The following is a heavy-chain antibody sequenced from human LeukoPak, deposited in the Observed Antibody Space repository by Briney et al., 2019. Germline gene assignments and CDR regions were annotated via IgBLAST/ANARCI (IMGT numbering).Heavy chain of an antibody. CDR1: GGSISTNY. CDR2: SYYSGST. J-gene: IGHJ4*02. V-gene: IGHV4-59*01. CDR3: ARGSRQEYSYRYYSDY. D-gene: IGHD5-18*01. Sequence: PSETLSLTCSVSGGSISTNYWSWIRQPPGKGLEWIGYSYYSGSTNYNPSLKSRVTISVDTSKNQFSLKLNSVTAADTAVYYCARGSRQEYSYRYYSDYWGQGILVTVSS.